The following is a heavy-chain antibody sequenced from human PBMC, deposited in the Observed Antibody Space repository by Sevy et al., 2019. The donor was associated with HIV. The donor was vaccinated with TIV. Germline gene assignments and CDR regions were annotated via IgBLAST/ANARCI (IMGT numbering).Heavy chain of an antibody. V-gene: IGHV3-21*01. CDR1: GFSFSTYT. Sequence: GGSLRLSCAASGFSFSTYTMNCVRQAPGKGLEWVSSISSSSSYIHYTDSVKGRFTISRDNAKNSLYLQMNSLRAEDTAVYYCARDQDYKYFDYWGQGTLVTVSS. CDR2: ISSSSSYI. J-gene: IGHJ4*02. D-gene: IGHD4-4*01. CDR3: ARDQDYKYFDY.